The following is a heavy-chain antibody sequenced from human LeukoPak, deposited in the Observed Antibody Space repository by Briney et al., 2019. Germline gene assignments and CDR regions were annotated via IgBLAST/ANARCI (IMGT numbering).Heavy chain of an antibody. V-gene: IGHV1-69*13. J-gene: IGHJ6*02. CDR3: ARPVRCSGGSCYSSSSPNLYYYYSMDV. CDR2: IIPIFGTA. Sequence: ASVKVSCKASGGTFSSYAISWVRQAPGQGLEWMGGIIPIFGTANYAQKFQGRVTITADESTSTAYMELSSLRSEDTAVYYCARPVRCSGGSCYSSSSPNLYYYYSMDVWGQGTTVTVSS. CDR1: GGTFSSYA. D-gene: IGHD2-15*01.